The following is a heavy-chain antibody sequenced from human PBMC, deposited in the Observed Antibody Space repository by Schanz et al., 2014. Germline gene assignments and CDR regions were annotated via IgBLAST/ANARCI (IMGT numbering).Heavy chain of an antibody. D-gene: IGHD2-2*01. CDR1: GFTFSDSF. J-gene: IGHJ4*02. Sequence: QVLLVESGGGLVKPGGSLRLSCSASGFTFSDSFMSWIRQTPGKGLEWLSYISSSGNIIHYADSVKGRFTISRDNAKNSLYLQMPGLRAEDTPVYYCAAPETLSTTACSPSWGLGTLFSVSS. CDR3: AAPETLSTTACSPS. CDR2: ISSSGNII. V-gene: IGHV3-11*01.